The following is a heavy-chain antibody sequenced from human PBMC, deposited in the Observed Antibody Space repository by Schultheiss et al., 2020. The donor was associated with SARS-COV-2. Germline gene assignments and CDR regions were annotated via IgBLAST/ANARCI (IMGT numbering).Heavy chain of an antibody. CDR3: ARGQAAIVVVVAASYFDY. D-gene: IGHD2-15*01. J-gene: IGHJ4*02. CDR2: IYYSGST. V-gene: IGHV4-31*03. CDR1: GGSISSGGYY. Sequence: SETLSLTCTVSGGSISSGGYYWSWIRQHPGKGLEWIGYIYYSGSTYYNPSLKSRVTISVDTSKNQFSLKLSSVTAADTAVYYCARGQAAIVVVVAASYFDYWGQGTLVTVSS.